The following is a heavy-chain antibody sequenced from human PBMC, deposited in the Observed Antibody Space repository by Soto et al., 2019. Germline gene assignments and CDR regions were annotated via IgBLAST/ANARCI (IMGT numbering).Heavy chain of an antibody. CDR3: AHSRYSISWGGVAFDP. V-gene: IGHV2-5*01. D-gene: IGHD6-13*01. Sequence: QATLKESGPTLVKPTQTLTLTCTFSGFSLSASGVGVGWIRQPPGEALEWLALIYWNDDKRYSPSLTSGLTITKDTSKTQVVLTMTNMDPVDTATYYCAHSRYSISWGGVAFDPWGQGTLVTVSS. CDR2: IYWNDDK. J-gene: IGHJ5*02. CDR1: GFSLSASGVG.